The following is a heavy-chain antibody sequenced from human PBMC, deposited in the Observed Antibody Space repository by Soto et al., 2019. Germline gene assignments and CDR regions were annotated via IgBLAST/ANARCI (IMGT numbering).Heavy chain of an antibody. V-gene: IGHV1-46*01. CDR3: VRDLRVGGDY. Sequence: QVQLVQSGAEVKKPGASVKVSCKASGYTLSDANINWVRQAPGQGPEWMGIFNPRVDTTNYAQKFQGRVTMTRDTSTSTVYKELSSLRSEDTAVYYCVRDLRVGGDYWGQGTLVTVSS. D-gene: IGHD1-26*01. J-gene: IGHJ4*02. CDR1: GYTLSDAN. CDR2: FNPRVDTT.